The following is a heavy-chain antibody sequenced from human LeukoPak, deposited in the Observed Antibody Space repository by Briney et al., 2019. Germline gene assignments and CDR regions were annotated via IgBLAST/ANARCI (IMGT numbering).Heavy chain of an antibody. CDR1: GFTFSSYT. Sequence: GGSLRLSCAASGFTFSSYTIHWVRQAPGKGLERVAVISFDGSNKYYADSVKGRFTISRDNAKNSLYLQMNSLRAEDTAVYYCARDVGGDLAPYYFDYWGQGTLVTVSS. CDR3: ARDVGGDLAPYYFDY. V-gene: IGHV3-30-3*01. D-gene: IGHD4-17*01. J-gene: IGHJ4*02. CDR2: ISFDGSNK.